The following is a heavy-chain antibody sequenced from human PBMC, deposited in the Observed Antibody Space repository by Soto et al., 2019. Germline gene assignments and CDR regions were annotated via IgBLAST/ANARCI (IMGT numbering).Heavy chain of an antibody. V-gene: IGHV3-30*18. CDR3: AKTNWGNYSGSGFDI. J-gene: IGHJ3*02. Sequence: QVQLVESGGGVVQPGRSLRLSCAASGFTFSSYGMHWVRQAPGKGLEWVAVISYDGSNKYYADSVKGRFTISRDNSKNTLYLQMNSLRAEDTAVYYCAKTNWGNYSGSGFDIWGQGTMVTVSS. CDR2: ISYDGSNK. D-gene: IGHD1-26*01. CDR1: GFTFSSYG.